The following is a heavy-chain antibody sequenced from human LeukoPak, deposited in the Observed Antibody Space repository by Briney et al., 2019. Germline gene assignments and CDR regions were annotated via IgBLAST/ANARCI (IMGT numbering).Heavy chain of an antibody. J-gene: IGHJ4*02. CDR3: ARALPPSVNTPWK. D-gene: IGHD1-1*01. CDR1: GFTFSSYW. V-gene: IGHV3-74*01. CDR2: ISSDGSST. Sequence: PGGSLTLSCAASGFTFSSYWMHWVRQAPRKGLVWVSRISSDGSSTSYADSVKGRFTIFRDNAKNTLYLQMNSLGAEDTAVYYCARALPPSVNTPWKWGQGTQVTVSS.